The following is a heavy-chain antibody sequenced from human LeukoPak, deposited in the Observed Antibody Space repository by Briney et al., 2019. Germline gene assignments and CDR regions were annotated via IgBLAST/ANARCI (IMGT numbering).Heavy chain of an antibody. V-gene: IGHV4-39*01. Sequence: SETLSLTCTVSGGSISSSRYSWGWIRQPPGKGLEWIGSIYYRGSAYYNPSLKSRVTTSVDTSKNQFSLKLSSVTAADTAEYYCASTGVGASSSDFDYWGQGTLVTVFS. CDR3: ASTGVGASSSDFDY. CDR2: IYYRGSA. D-gene: IGHD1-26*01. J-gene: IGHJ4*02. CDR1: GGSISSSRYS.